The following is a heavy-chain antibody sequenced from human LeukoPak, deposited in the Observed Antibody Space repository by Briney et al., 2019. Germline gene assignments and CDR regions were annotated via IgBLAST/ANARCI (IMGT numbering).Heavy chain of an antibody. D-gene: IGHD6-19*01. CDR1: GFTFSSYG. CDR2: IRYDGSNK. J-gene: IGHJ4*02. Sequence: PGGSLRLSCAASGFTFSSYGMHWVRQAPGKGLEWVAFIRYDGSNKYYADSVKGRFTISRDNSKNTLYLQMNSLRAEDTAVYYCAKGKSSGWQNFDYWGQGTLVTVSS. V-gene: IGHV3-30*02. CDR3: AKGKSSGWQNFDY.